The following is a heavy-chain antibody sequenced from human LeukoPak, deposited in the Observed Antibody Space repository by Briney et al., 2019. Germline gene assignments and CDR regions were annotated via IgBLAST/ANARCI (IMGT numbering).Heavy chain of an antibody. CDR3: ARSARLMKGVVEVTALDD. V-gene: IGHV3-48*03. Sequence: GGSLRLSCAASGFSFSSYEMNWVRQAPGKGLEWISYISASGTLTHYADSVEGRFTISRDNAKNSVYLEMNSLRADDTAVYYCARSARLMKGVVEVTALDDWGQGTLVTVSS. CDR2: ISASGTLT. J-gene: IGHJ4*02. CDR1: GFSFSSYE. D-gene: IGHD3-3*01.